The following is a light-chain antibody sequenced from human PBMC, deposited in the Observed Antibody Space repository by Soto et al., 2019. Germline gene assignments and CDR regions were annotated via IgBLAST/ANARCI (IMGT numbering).Light chain of an antibody. Sequence: IQMTQSLSPLSASVGAKVTITCRASEGIYIWLAWYKQIPGKAPQLLIYKTSTLQGGVPSRFSGSGSGAEYTLTISSLQPDDFATYFCQEYNTNSRTFGQGTRV. V-gene: IGKV1-5*03. CDR1: EGIYIW. CDR2: KTS. J-gene: IGKJ1*01. CDR3: QEYNTNSRT.